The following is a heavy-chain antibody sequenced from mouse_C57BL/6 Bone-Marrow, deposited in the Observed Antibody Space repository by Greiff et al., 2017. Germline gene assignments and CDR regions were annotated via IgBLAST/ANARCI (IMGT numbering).Heavy chain of an antibody. D-gene: IGHD1-1*01. CDR2: ILPGSGST. CDR1: GYTFTGSW. CDR3: ARTNYYGSSYD. V-gene: IGHV1-9*01. J-gene: IGHJ2*01. Sequence: QVQLKQSGAELMKPWASVKLSCKATGYTFTGSWIEWVKQRPGHGLELIGQILPGSGSTNYNEKFKGKATFTADTSSNTAYMQLSSLTTEESAIYYGARTNYYGSSYDWGQGTTLTVSS.